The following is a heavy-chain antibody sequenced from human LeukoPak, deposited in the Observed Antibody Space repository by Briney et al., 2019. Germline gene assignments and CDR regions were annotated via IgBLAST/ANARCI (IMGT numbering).Heavy chain of an antibody. CDR3: ARGGYDSSGYYYRTDAFDI. V-gene: IGHV5-51*01. D-gene: IGHD3-22*01. J-gene: IGHJ3*02. CDR2: IYPGDSDT. CDR1: GYSFTSYW. Sequence: GESQKISCKGSGYSFTSYWIGWVRQMPGKGLEWMGIIYPGDSDTRYSPSFQGQVTISADKSISTAYLQWSSLKASDTAMYYCARGGYDSSGYYYRTDAFDIWGQGTMVTVSS.